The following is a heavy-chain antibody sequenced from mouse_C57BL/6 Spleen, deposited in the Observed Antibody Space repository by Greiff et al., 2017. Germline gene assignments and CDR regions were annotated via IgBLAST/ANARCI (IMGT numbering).Heavy chain of an antibody. CDR2: ISSGGSYT. V-gene: IGHV5-6*02. CDR1: GFTFSSYG. CDR3: ASLDSSGYCDY. J-gene: IGHJ2*01. Sequence: DVKLVESGGDLVKPGGSLKLSCAASGFTFSSYGMSWVRQTPDKRLEWVATISSGGSYTYYPDSVKGRFTISRDNAKNTLYLQMSSLKSEDTAMYYCASLDSSGYCDYWGQGTTLTVSS. D-gene: IGHD3-2*02.